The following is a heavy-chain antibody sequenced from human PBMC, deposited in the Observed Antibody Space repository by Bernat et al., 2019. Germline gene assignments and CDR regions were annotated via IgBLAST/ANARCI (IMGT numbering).Heavy chain of an antibody. CDR2: IYYSGST. CDR3: ARATGEAFDI. D-gene: IGHD5-12*01. Sequence: QLQLQESGPGLVKPSETLSLTCTVSGGSISSSSYYWGWIRQPPGKGREWIGSIYYSGSTYYNPSLKSRVTISVDTSKNQFSLKLSSVTAADTAVYYCARATGEAFDIWGQGTMVTVSS. J-gene: IGHJ3*02. V-gene: IGHV4-39*01. CDR1: GGSISSSSYY.